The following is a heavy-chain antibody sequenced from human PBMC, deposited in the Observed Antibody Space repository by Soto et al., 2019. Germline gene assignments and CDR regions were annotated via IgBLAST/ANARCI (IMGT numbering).Heavy chain of an antibody. J-gene: IGHJ5*02. CDR1: GDSITSDNYY. CDR2: VFYSGPT. V-gene: IGHV4-31*03. Sequence: QVQLQESRPGLVKPSQTLALTCTVSGDSITSDNYYWTWIRHRTGGGLEWIGHVFYSGPTFNNPSFMSRLTISLDTTDSHFYLRLNSVTAVDTAVYYCAIRLTFLNLCAPWGQGTLVTVSS. CDR3: AIRLTFLNLCAP.